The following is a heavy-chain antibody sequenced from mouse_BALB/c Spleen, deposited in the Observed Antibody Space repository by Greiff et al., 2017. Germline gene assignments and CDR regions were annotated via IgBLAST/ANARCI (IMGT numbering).Heavy chain of an antibody. CDR1: GFSLTSYG. CDR3: ARNSNWDDAMDY. D-gene: IGHD4-1*01. CDR2: IWSGGST. J-gene: IGHJ4*01. Sequence: VQRVESGPGLVQPSQSLSITCTVSGFSLTSYGVHWVRQSPGKGLEWLGVIWSGGSTAYNAAFISRLSISKDNSKSQVFFKMNSLQADDTAIYYCARNSNWDDAMDYWGQGTSVTVSS. V-gene: IGHV2-4-1*01.